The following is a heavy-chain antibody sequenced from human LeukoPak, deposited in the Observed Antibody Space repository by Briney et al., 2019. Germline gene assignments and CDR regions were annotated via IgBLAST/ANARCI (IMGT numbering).Heavy chain of an antibody. CDR3: ANDYGDYVNY. CDR2: ISYDGSNK. CDR1: GFTFSSYA. V-gene: IGHV3-30*04. J-gene: IGHJ4*02. D-gene: IGHD4-17*01. Sequence: GRSLRLSCAASGFTFSSYAMPWVRQAPGKGLEWVAVISYDGSNKYYADSVKSRFTISRDNSKNTLYLQMNSLRAEDTAVYYCANDYGDYVNYWGQGTLVTVSS.